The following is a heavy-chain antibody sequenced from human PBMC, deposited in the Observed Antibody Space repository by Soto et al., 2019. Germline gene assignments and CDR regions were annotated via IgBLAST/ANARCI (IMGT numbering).Heavy chain of an antibody. D-gene: IGHD6-13*01. CDR3: ARDTAAAGGRAFDI. CDR1: GFTFSSYA. V-gene: IGHV3-30-3*01. J-gene: IGHJ3*02. Sequence: QSGGSLRLSCAASGFTFSSYAMHWVRQAPGKGLEWVAVISYDGSNKYYADSVKGRFTISRDNSKNTLYLQMNSLRAEDTAVYYCARDTAAAGGRAFDIWGQGTMVTVSS. CDR2: ISYDGSNK.